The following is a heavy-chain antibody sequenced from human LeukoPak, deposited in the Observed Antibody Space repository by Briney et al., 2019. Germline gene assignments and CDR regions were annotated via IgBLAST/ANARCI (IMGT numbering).Heavy chain of an antibody. V-gene: IGHV3-21*01. D-gene: IGHD5-12*01. CDR2: ISGGSTYT. CDR1: GFTFSSYT. J-gene: IGHJ4*02. CDR3: ARVRDLYRDY. Sequence: PGGSLRLSCAASGFTFSSYTMNWVRQASGKGLEWVSSISGGSTYTFYADSVMGRFTISRDNAKNSLYLHMSSLRAEDTAVYYCARVRDLYRDYWGQGILVTVSS.